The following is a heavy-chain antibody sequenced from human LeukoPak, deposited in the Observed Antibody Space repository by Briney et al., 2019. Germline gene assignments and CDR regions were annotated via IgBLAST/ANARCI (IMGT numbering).Heavy chain of an antibody. CDR3: AKAGYSSGWRNFDY. D-gene: IGHD6-19*01. V-gene: IGHV3-30*18. J-gene: IGHJ4*02. CDR2: ISYDGSNK. CDR1: GFTFSSYG. Sequence: GGSLRLSCAASGFTFSSYGMHWVRQAPGKGLEWVAVISYDGSNKFYEDSVKGRFTISRDNSKNTLNLQMSSLRAEDTAVYYCAKAGYSSGWRNFDYWGQGTLVTVSS.